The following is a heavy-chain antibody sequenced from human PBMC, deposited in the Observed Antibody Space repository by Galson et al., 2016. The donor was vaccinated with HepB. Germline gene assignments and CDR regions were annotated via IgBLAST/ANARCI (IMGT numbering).Heavy chain of an antibody. CDR2: INGNGDIT. J-gene: IGHJ4*02. CDR1: GFTFDDYG. D-gene: IGHD1-1*01. V-gene: IGHV3-20*04. CDR3: GRSFSRRTVNWTPFDY. Sequence: SLRLSCAASGFTFDDYGLTWVRKPPGGGLEWVSGINGNGDITVYADSVRGRFTISRDNARNSLYLQMNSLRAEDTAPYYCGRSFSRRTVNWTPFDYWGQGTLVTVSS.